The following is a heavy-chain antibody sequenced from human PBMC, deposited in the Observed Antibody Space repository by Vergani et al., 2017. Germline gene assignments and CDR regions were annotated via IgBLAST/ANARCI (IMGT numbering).Heavy chain of an antibody. V-gene: IGHV3-48*01. D-gene: IGHD5-12*01. Sequence: EVHLVESGGGLVQPGRSLRLSCSGSGFTLGDYAMTWVRQAPGKGLEWVSFISSSSTTISYADSVKGRFTISRDNGEYSLYLQMNSLRAEDTAVYFCARGTPGYQGGDRRFDPWGQGTLVTVSS. CDR3: ARGTPGYQGGDRRFDP. CDR2: ISSSSTTI. J-gene: IGHJ5*02. CDR1: GFTLGDYA.